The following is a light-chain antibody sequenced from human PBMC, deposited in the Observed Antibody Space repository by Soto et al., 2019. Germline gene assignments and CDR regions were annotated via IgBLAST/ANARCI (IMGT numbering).Light chain of an antibody. J-gene: IGKJ1*01. CDR3: QQRSNLWT. CDR1: QSLRSS. Sequence: ETMMTQSPDTLSVSLGERATLSCRASQSLRSSLAWYQQKPGQAPRLLIYDASNRATGIPARFSGSGSGTDFTLTISSLEPEDFAVYYCQQRSNLWTFGQGTKVDIK. V-gene: IGKV3-11*01. CDR2: DAS.